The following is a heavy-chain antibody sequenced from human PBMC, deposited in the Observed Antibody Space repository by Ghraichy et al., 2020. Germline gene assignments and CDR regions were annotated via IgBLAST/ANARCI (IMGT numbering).Heavy chain of an antibody. J-gene: IGHJ6*03. CDR1: GGSISSYY. CDR3: ARQVSYGHIYYYYYYMDV. D-gene: IGHD5-18*01. V-gene: IGHV4-59*08. CDR2: IYYSGST. Sequence: SETLSLTCTVSGGSISSYYWSWIRQPPGKGLEWIGYIYYSGSTNYNPSLKSRVTISVDTSKNQFSLKLSSVTAADTAVYYCARQVSYGHIYYYYYYMDVWGKGTTVTVSS.